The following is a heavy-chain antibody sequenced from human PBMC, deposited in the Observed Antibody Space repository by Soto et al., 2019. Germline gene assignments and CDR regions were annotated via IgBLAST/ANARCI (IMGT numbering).Heavy chain of an antibody. CDR2: ISAYNGNT. CDR1: GYTFTSYG. J-gene: IGHJ6*02. Sequence: QVQLVQSGAEVKKPGASVKVSCKASGYTFTSYGISWVRQAPGQGLEWMGWISAYNGNTNYAQKLQGRVTMTTDTSTSTAYMELRSLRSDDTAVYYCARDYYDSSGYYYDPLYYYYYGMDVWGQGTTVTVSS. CDR3: ARDYYDSSGYYYDPLYYYYYGMDV. V-gene: IGHV1-18*01. D-gene: IGHD3-22*01.